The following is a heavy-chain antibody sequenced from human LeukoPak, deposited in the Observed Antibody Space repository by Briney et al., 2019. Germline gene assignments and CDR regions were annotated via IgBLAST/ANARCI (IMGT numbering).Heavy chain of an antibody. V-gene: IGHV3-66*01. J-gene: IGHJ4*02. D-gene: IGHD2-15*01. Sequence: PGGSLRLSCAASGFTVSSNYMSWVRQAPGKGLEWASVIYSGGSTYYADSVKGRFTISRDNSKNTLYHQLNSLRAEDTAVYYCARDRLSCSGGSCYSIDYWGQGTLVTVSS. CDR1: GFTVSSNY. CDR3: ARDRLSCSGGSCYSIDY. CDR2: IYSGGST.